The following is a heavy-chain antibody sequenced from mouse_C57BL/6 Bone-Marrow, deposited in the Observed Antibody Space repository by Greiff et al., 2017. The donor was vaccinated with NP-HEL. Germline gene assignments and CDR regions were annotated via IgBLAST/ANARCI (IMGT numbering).Heavy chain of an antibody. V-gene: IGHV1-5*01. CDR2: IYPGNSDT. CDR1: GYTFTSYW. CDR3: TRSGVVATRAWFAY. D-gene: IGHD1-1*01. Sequence: EVKLVESGTVLARPGASVKMSCKTSGYTFTSYWMHWVKQRPGQGLEWIGAIYPGNSDTSYNQKFKGKAKLTAVTSASTAYMELSSLTNEDSAVYYCTRSGVVATRAWFAYWGQGTLVTVSA. J-gene: IGHJ3*01.